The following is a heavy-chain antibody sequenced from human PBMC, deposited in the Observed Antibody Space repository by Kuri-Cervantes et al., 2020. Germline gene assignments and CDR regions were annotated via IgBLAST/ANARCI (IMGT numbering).Heavy chain of an antibody. V-gene: IGHV1-69*01. J-gene: IGHJ6*02. CDR2: IIPIFGTA. D-gene: IGHD6-6*01. CDR3: ASGVEAARPGDYYYGMDV. Sequence: SGVPVSCLASGGTFSSYAIKWMRQAPGKGLEWLGGIIPIFGTANYAQKFQGRVTITADESTNTAYMELRSLRSEGTAVYYCASGVEAARPGDYYYGMDVWGQGTTVTVSS. CDR1: GGTFSSYA.